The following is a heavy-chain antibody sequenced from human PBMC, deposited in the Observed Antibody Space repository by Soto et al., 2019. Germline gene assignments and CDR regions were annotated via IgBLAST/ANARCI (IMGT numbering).Heavy chain of an antibody. V-gene: IGHV4-39*01. CDR1: GGSISSSSYY. J-gene: IGHJ6*03. CDR3: AITTVSSSYYYYYLAL. CDR2: IYYSGST. Sequence: SETLSLTCTVSGGSISSSSYYWGWIRQPPGKGLEWIGSIYYSGSTYYNPSLKSRVTISVDTSKNQFSLKLSSVTAADTAVYYCAITTVSSSYYYYYLALPAKGTTVTVSS. D-gene: IGHD4-17*01.